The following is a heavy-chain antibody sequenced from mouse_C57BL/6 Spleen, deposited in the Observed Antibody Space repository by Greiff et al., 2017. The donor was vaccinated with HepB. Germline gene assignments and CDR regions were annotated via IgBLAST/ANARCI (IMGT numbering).Heavy chain of an antibody. CDR2: IDPSDSYT. J-gene: IGHJ2*01. V-gene: IGHV1-50*01. CDR1: GYTFTSYW. D-gene: IGHD1-1*01. CDR3: AREWGGRGFDN. Sequence: QVQLQQPGAELVKPGASVKLSCKASGYTFTSYWMQWVKQRPGQGLEWIGEIDPSDSYTNYTQKFKGKGTLTVDTSSSTAYMRLSSLTSEDSAVYYWAREWGGRGFDNWGQGTTHTVSS.